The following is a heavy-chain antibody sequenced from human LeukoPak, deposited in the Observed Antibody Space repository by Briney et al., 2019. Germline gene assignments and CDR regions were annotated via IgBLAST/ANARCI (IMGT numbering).Heavy chain of an antibody. D-gene: IGHD1-26*01. CDR2: IYYSGST. Sequence: NPSETLSLTCTVSGVSMSSSPYYWGWIRQPPGKGLEWIGYIYYSGSTTYNPSLKSRVTISVDTSKNQFSLKLGSVTAADTAVYYCASLSGSYSNFDIWGQGTMVTVSS. J-gene: IGHJ3*02. V-gene: IGHV4-61*05. CDR1: GVSMSSSPYY. CDR3: ASLSGSYSNFDI.